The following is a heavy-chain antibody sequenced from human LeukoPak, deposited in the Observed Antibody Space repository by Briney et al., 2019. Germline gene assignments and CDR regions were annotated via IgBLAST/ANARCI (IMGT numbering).Heavy chain of an antibody. CDR3: AKGYSITMVRGVTDAFDI. D-gene: IGHD3-10*01. J-gene: IGHJ3*02. CDR2: ISGSGGST. V-gene: IGHV3-23*01. Sequence: GGSLRLSCAASGFTFSSYSMSWVRQAPGKGLEWVSAISGSGGSTYYADSVKGRFTISRDNSKNTLYLQMNSLRAEDTAVYYCAKGYSITMVRGVTDAFDIWGQGTMVTVSS. CDR1: GFTFSSYS.